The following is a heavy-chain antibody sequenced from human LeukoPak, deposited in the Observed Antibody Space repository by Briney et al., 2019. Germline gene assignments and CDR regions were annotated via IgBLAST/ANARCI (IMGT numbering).Heavy chain of an antibody. CDR2: INSDGSST. Sequence: GGSLRLSCAASGFTFSSYWMHWVRQAPGKGLVWVARINSDGSSTSYADSVKGRFTISRDNAKNTLYLQMNSLRAEDTAVYYCTRDAIAAGIIDYWGQGTLVTVSS. J-gene: IGHJ4*02. D-gene: IGHD6-13*01. CDR3: TRDAIAAGIIDY. V-gene: IGHV3-74*01. CDR1: GFTFSSYW.